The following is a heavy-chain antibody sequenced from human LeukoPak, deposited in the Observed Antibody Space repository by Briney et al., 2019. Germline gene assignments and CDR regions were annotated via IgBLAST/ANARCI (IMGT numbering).Heavy chain of an antibody. CDR1: GFTFSSYW. V-gene: IGHV3-7*01. J-gene: IGHJ4*02. D-gene: IGHD3-10*01. CDR3: ARDVRMVRGGDIDY. Sequence: PGGSLRLSCAASGFTFSSYWMSWVRQAPGKGLEWVANIKQDGSEKYYVDSVKGRFTISRDKAKNSLYLQMNSLRAEDTAVYYCARDVRMVRGGDIDYWGQGTLVTVSS. CDR2: IKQDGSEK.